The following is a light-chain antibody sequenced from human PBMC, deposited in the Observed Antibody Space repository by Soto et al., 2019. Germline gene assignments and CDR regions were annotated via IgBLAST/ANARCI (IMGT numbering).Light chain of an antibody. V-gene: IGKV1-5*01. CDR3: QQYNSYRT. Sequence: DIQMTQSPSTLSASVGDRVTITCRASQSISTWLAWYQQKPGKAPNLLIYDASNLESGVPSRFSGSGSGTEFTLTISSLQPDDLATCYCQQYNSYRTFGQGTKGEI. J-gene: IGKJ1*01. CDR1: QSISTW. CDR2: DAS.